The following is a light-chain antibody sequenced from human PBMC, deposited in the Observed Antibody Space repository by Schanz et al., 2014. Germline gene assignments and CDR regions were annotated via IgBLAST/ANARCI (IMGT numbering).Light chain of an antibody. CDR3: QQYSNWPSWT. CDR1: QSVSSSY. CDR2: GVS. J-gene: IGKJ1*01. V-gene: IGKV3-20*01. Sequence: EIVLTQSPGALSLSPGERATLSCRASQSVSSSYLAWYQQKPGQAPRLLIYGVSSRATGIPDSFSGSGSGTDFTLTISRLEPEDFAVYYCQQYSNWPSWTFGQGTKVEIK.